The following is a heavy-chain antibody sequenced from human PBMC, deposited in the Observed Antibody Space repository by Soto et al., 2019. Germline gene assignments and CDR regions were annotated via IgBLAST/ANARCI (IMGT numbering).Heavy chain of an antibody. CDR1: GFTVSSNY. CDR3: ARDIPSQITIFGVVYPLF. J-gene: IGHJ3*01. Sequence: GGSLRLSCAASGFTVSSNYMSWVRQAPGKGLEWVSVIYSGGSTYYADSVKGRFTISRDNSKNTLYLQMNSLRAEDTAVYYCARDIPSQITIFGVVYPLFWGEGTMVTV. V-gene: IGHV3-66*01. CDR2: IYSGGST. D-gene: IGHD3-3*01.